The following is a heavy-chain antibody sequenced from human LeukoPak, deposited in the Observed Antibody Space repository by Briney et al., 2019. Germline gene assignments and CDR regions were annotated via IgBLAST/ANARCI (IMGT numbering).Heavy chain of an antibody. V-gene: IGHV3-21*04. CDR3: ARDLTTVSAGMDV. Sequence: GESLRLSCAASGFTFSTYSMNWVRQAAGKGLEWVSSISSSSSYIYYADSVKGRFTISRDNAKNSLYLQMNSLRAEDTAVYYCARDLTTVSAGMDVWGQGTTVTVSS. J-gene: IGHJ6*02. CDR2: ISSSSSYI. CDR1: GFTFSTYS. D-gene: IGHD4-17*01.